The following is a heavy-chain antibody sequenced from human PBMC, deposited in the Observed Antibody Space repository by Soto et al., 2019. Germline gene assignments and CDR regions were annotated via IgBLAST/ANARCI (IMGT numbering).Heavy chain of an antibody. D-gene: IGHD4-17*01. CDR3: AKGDVSTVSDN. CDR2: TSGSGDNM. J-gene: IGHJ4*02. V-gene: IGHV3-23*01. Sequence: LILSCAASGFSFRNYAMIWVRQAPGKQLEWVASTSGSGDNMYYADSVKGRFTISRDNSKSTLYLQMSSLRAEDTAMYYCAKGDVSTVSDNWGQGTLVTVS. CDR1: GFSFRNYA.